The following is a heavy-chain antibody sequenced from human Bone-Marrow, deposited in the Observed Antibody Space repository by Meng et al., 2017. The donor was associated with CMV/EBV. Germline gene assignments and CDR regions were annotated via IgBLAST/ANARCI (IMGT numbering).Heavy chain of an antibody. CDR2: IYTSGST. J-gene: IGHJ4*02. CDR3: ARDDVSLYTSSSWYFDY. CDR1: GRSIRSSS. Sequence: SPPVLLQPSGTLSLTCTFSGRSIRSSSWRWFRQPAGKGLELIGRIYTSGSTNYNPSLKSRVTMSVDTSKNQFSLKLSSVTAADTAVYYCARDDVSLYTSSSWYFDYWGQGTLVTVSS. D-gene: IGHD6-13*01. V-gene: IGHV4-4*07.